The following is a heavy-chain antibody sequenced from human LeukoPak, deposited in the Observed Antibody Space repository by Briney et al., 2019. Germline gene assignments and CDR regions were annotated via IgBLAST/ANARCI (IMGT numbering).Heavy chain of an antibody. CDR1: GGSISSYY. CDR2: IYYSGST. Sequence: SETLTLTCTVSGGSISSYYWSWIRQPPGKGLEWIGYIYYSGSTNYNPSLKSRVTISVDTSKNQFSLKLSSVTAADTAVYYCARIYGSGSYYFDYWGQGTLVTVSS. V-gene: IGHV4-59*01. J-gene: IGHJ4*02. CDR3: ARIYGSGSYYFDY. D-gene: IGHD3-10*01.